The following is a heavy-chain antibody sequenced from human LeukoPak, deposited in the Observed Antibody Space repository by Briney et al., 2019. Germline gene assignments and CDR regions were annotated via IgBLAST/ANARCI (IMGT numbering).Heavy chain of an antibody. J-gene: IGHJ3*02. Sequence: PSQTLSLTCTVSGASISSGDYYWSWIRQPPGKGLEWIGYIYYSGSTCYNPSLKSRVTISVDTSKNQFSLRLSSVTAADTAVYYCARDLTASDAFDIWGQGTMVTVSS. CDR1: GASISSGDYY. CDR3: ARDLTASDAFDI. V-gene: IGHV4-30-4*08. CDR2: IYYSGST. D-gene: IGHD2-21*02.